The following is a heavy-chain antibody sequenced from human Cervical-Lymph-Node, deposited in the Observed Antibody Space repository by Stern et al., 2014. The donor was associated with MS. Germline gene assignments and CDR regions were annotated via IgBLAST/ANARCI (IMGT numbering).Heavy chain of an antibody. J-gene: IGHJ4*02. CDR3: SRSTSPDDF. CDR2: IRSKDYGETT. V-gene: IGHV3-49*03. Sequence: VQLVQSGGGLVQPGRSLRLPCTASGFTFGAYAMSWCRQAPGQGLERVGVIRSKDYGETTEYAASMKGRCTISRDDSKSVAYLQMNSLRTEDTAVYYCSRSTSPDDFWGQGTLVTVSS. CDR1: GFTFGAYA.